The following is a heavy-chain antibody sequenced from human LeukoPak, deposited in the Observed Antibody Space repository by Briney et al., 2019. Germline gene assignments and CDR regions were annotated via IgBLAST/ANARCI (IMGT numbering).Heavy chain of an antibody. Sequence: SETLSLTCTVSGGSISSYYWSWIRQPPGKGLEWIGYIYYSGSTNYNPSLKSRVTISVDTSKNQFSLKLSSVTAADTAVYYCARGKVSYYYYVDVWGKGTTVTVSS. CDR3: ARGKVSYYYYVDV. V-gene: IGHV4-59*01. D-gene: IGHD3-16*02. CDR2: IYYSGST. J-gene: IGHJ6*03. CDR1: GGSISSYY.